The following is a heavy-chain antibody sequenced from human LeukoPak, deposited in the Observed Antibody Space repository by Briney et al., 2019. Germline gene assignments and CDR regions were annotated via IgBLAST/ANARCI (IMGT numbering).Heavy chain of an antibody. CDR1: GGTFSSYA. CDR2: IIPILGIA. CDR3: ASSTMVRGVITTYYFDY. D-gene: IGHD3-10*01. J-gene: IGHJ4*02. Sequence: SEKVSCKASGGTFSSYAISWVRRAPGQGLEWMGRIIPILGIANYAQKFQGRVTITADKSTSTAYMELSSLRSEDTAVYYCASSTMVRGVITTYYFDYWGQGTLVTVTS. V-gene: IGHV1-69*04.